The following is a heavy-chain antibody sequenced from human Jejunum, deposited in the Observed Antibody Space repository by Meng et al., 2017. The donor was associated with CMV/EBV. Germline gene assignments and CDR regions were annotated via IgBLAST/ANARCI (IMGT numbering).Heavy chain of an antibody. D-gene: IGHD3-3*01. CDR1: LTVSTYY. CDR3: ARGWRRVRFDFEYFQH. J-gene: IGHJ1*01. V-gene: IGHV4-39*07. Sequence: LTVSTYYCGWIRQPPGKNLEWIGSIYYSGYTYYNPSLKSRVTISVDTSKNQFSLKVTSVTAADTAVYYCARGWRRVRFDFEYFQHWGQGTLVTVSS. CDR2: IYYSGYT.